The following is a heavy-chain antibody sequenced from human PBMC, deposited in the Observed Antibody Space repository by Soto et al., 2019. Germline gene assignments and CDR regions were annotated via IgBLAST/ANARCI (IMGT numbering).Heavy chain of an antibody. CDR2: IYYSGST. J-gene: IGHJ6*01. Sequence: SETLSLTCTFSVVSISSSSYYCGWIRQPPGKGLEWIGSIYYSGSTYYNPSLKSRVTISVDTSKNQFSLKLSSVTAADTAVYYCASYSGYEWDNDVMEFWGQGTTVTVSS. V-gene: IGHV4-39*01. D-gene: IGHD5-12*01. CDR3: ASYSGYEWDNDVMEF. CDR1: VVSISSSSYY.